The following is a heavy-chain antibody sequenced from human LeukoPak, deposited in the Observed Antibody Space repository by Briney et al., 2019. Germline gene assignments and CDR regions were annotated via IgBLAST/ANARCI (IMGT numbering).Heavy chain of an antibody. V-gene: IGHV3-11*01. CDR1: GLTFSDYY. D-gene: IGHD2-2*02. J-gene: IGHJ4*02. Sequence: GGSLRLSCAASGLTFSDYYMSWIRQAPGKGLEWVSYISSSGSTIYYADSVKGRFTISRDNAKNSLYLQMNSLRAEDTAVYYCARDRDPYCSSTSCYTPDYWGQGTLVTVSS. CDR3: ARDRDPYCSSTSCYTPDY. CDR2: ISSSGSTI.